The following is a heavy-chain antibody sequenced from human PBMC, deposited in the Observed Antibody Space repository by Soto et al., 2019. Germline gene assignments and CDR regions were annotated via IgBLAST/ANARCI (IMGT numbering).Heavy chain of an antibody. CDR2: IWYDGSNK. CDR3: ARDPGGVVTAILYYFDY. Sequence: PGGSLRLSCAACGFTFSSYGMHWVRQAPGKGLEWVAVIWYDGSNKYYADSVKGRFTISRDNSKNTLYLQMNSLRAEDTAVYYCARDPGGVVTAILYYFDYWGQGTLVTVSS. D-gene: IGHD2-21*02. CDR1: GFTFSSYG. J-gene: IGHJ4*02. V-gene: IGHV3-33*01.